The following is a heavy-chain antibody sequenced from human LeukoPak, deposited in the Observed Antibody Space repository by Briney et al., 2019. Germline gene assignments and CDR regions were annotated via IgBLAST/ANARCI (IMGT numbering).Heavy chain of an antibody. J-gene: IGHJ4*02. CDR3: ARSKDILTGYCFDY. CDR1: GFAFSDYY. V-gene: IGHV3-11*01. CDR2: ISSSGTTI. D-gene: IGHD3-9*01. Sequence: GGSLRLSCAASGFAFSDYYMSWIRQAPGKGLEWVSYISSSGTTIYYADSVKGRFTISRDNAKNSLYLQLNSLRAEDTAVYYCARSKDILTGYCFDYWGQGTLVTVSS.